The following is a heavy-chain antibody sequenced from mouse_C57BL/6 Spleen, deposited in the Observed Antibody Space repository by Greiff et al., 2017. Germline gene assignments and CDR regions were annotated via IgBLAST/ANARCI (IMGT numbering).Heavy chain of an antibody. CDR2: IYPGSGST. CDR3: ARENYDYDAWFAD. Sequence: QVQLQQPGAELVKPGASVKMSCKASGYTFTSYWITWVKQRPGQGLAWIGDIYPGSGSTNSNEKFKSKATLTVDTSSSTAYMQLSSLTSEDSAVYYCARENYDYDAWFADWGQGTLVTVSA. CDR1: GYTFTSYW. V-gene: IGHV1-55*01. J-gene: IGHJ3*01. D-gene: IGHD2-4*01.